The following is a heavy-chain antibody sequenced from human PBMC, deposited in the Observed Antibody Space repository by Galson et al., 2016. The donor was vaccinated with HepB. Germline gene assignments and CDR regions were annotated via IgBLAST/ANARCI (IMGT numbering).Heavy chain of an antibody. CDR2: ISYDGSNK. J-gene: IGHJ6*02. Sequence: SLRLSCAASRSTFSSYGMHWVRQAPGKGLEWVAVISYDGSNKYYADSVKGRFTISRDNSKNTLYLQMNSLRPEDTAVYYCAKDYYGYCSNWYHYGMDVWGHGTTVTVSS. CDR3: AKDYYGYCSNWYHYGMDV. CDR1: RSTFSSYG. D-gene: IGHD2-2*01. V-gene: IGHV3-30*18.